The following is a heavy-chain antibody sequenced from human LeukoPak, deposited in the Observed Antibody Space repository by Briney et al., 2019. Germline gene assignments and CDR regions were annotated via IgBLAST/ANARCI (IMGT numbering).Heavy chain of an antibody. CDR2: VSGYQGST. V-gene: IGHV1-18*01. J-gene: IGHJ4*02. Sequence: ASVTVSCKAAAYTFTLYGIVWVRLGPVHGLEWIGWVSGYQGSTKYAQNFQGRVIMTIDASTSTAYMELRSLRSDDTAIYFCARSTLATITAGPFDYWGQGTLVAVSS. CDR3: ARSTLATITAGPFDY. CDR1: AYTFTLYG. D-gene: IGHD5-24*01.